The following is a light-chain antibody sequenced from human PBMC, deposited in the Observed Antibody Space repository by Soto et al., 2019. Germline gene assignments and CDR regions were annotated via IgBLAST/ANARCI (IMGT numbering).Light chain of an antibody. Sequence: SQAVSLGERATINCKSSQSVLYSSNNKNYLAWYQQKPGQPPKLLIYWASTRESGVPDRFSGSGSGTDFTLTISSLQAEDVAVYYCQQYYSIPWAFGQGTKVEVK. CDR1: QSVLYSSNNKNY. CDR3: QQYYSIPWA. V-gene: IGKV4-1*01. J-gene: IGKJ1*01. CDR2: WAS.